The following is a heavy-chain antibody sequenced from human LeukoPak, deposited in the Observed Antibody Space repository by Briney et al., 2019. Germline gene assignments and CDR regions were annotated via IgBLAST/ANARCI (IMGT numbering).Heavy chain of an antibody. CDR1: GFTFSSYG. J-gene: IGHJ4*02. Sequence: GGSLRLSCAASGFTFSSYGMHWVRQAPGKGLEWVAVISYDGSNKYYADSVKGRFTISRDNSKNTLYLQMNSLRAEDTAVYHCAKVRGEQQLVGYYFDYWGQGTLVTVSS. D-gene: IGHD6-13*01. CDR2: ISYDGSNK. CDR3: AKVRGEQQLVGYYFDY. V-gene: IGHV3-30*18.